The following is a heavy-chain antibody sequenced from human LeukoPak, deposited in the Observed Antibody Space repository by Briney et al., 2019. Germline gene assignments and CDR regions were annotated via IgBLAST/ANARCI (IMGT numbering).Heavy chain of an antibody. CDR2: IDPDTGDT. Sequence: ASVKVSCEPSGYTFIDHYLHWVRQAPGRGLESLGWIDPDTGDTNYPQKFQGRLTMTRDTSSSTAYMELNRLRSDDTAVYYCARAGHNSNSGGYDFWGLGTLVTVSS. CDR1: GYTFIDHY. J-gene: IGHJ4*02. V-gene: IGHV1-2*02. D-gene: IGHD3-22*01. CDR3: ARAGHNSNSGGYDF.